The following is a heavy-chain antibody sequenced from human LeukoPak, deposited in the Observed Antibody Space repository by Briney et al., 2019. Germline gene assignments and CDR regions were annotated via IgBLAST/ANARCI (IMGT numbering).Heavy chain of an antibody. CDR3: ARGRGNWNARWANWFDP. CDR1: GGSFSGYY. D-gene: IGHD1-1*01. V-gene: IGHV4-34*01. J-gene: IGHJ5*02. CDR2: INHSGST. Sequence: SGTLSLTCAVYGGSFSGYYWSWIRQPPGKGLEWIGEINHSGSTNYNPSLKSRVTISVDTSKNQFSLKLSSVTAADTAVYYCARGRGNWNARWANWFDPWGQGTLVTVSS.